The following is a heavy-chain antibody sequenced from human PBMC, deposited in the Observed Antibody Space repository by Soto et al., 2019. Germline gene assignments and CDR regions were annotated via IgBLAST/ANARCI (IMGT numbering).Heavy chain of an antibody. CDR2: ISPDGSA. J-gene: IGHJ6*02. Sequence: QVQLQESGPGQVKPSETLSLTCSVSGAYMRTYFWTWIRQPAGKGLEWMGRISPDGSATYNPSLQSRVSMFADTSNNEFSLRLTSVTAADTAVYYCASLGRNYYNGMDVWGQGTSVTVSS. CDR3: ASLGRNYYNGMDV. V-gene: IGHV4-4*07. CDR1: GAYMRTYF.